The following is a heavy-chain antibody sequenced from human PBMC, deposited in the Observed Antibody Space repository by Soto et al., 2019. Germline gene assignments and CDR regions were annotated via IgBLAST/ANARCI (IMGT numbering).Heavy chain of an antibody. J-gene: IGHJ5*02. V-gene: IGHV4-59*12. Sequence: PSETLSLTCTVSGGSISSYYWSWIRQPPGKGLEWIGYIYYSGSTNYNPSLKSRVTIPVDTSKNQFSLKLSSVTAADTAVYYCARGLIAYWGGDCYSNWFDPWGQGTLVTVSS. CDR3: ARGLIAYWGGDCYSNWFDP. D-gene: IGHD2-21*02. CDR2: IYYSGST. CDR1: GGSISSYY.